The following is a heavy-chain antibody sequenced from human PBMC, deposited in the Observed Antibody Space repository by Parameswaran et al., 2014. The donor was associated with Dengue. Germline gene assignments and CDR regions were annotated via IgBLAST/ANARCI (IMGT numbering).Heavy chain of an antibody. CDR3: ARDEEIGYGY. J-gene: IGHJ4*02. CDR2: ISSSSSYI. V-gene: IGHV3-21*01. D-gene: IGHD5-12*01. Sequence: WIRQPPGKGLEWVSSISSSSSYIYYADSVKGRFTISRDNAKNSLYLQMNSLRAEDTAVYYCARDEEIGYGYWGQGTLVTVSS.